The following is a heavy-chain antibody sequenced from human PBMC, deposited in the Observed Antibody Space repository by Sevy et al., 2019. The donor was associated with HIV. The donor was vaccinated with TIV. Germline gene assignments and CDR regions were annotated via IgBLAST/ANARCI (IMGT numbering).Heavy chain of an antibody. CDR1: GFTFSDHY. Sequence: GGFLRLSCAASGFTFSDHYMDWVRQAPGKGLEWLGRTRNKANSYTTEYAASVKGRFTISRDDSRNSLYLQMNSMKTEDTAVYYSARLAEYSSSSVYYYYYGMDVWGQGTTVTVSS. CDR2: TRNKANSYTT. CDR3: ARLAEYSSSSVYYYYYGMDV. D-gene: IGHD6-6*01. J-gene: IGHJ6*02. V-gene: IGHV3-72*01.